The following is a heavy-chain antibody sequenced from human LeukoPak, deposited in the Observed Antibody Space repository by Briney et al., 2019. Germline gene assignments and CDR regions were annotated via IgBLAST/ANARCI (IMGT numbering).Heavy chain of an antibody. CDR3: AKGHNNYYFTIDY. CDR2: IADSGGNT. CDR1: GFTFNVYG. D-gene: IGHD2/OR15-2a*01. Sequence: GGSLRLSCAASGFTFNVYGMGWVRQAPGKWPEWVAAIADSGGNTYYADSVKGRFTISRDNSRNTLSLQMNSLRAEDTAVYYCAKGHNNYYFTIDYWGQGTLVTVSS. V-gene: IGHV3-23*01. J-gene: IGHJ4*02.